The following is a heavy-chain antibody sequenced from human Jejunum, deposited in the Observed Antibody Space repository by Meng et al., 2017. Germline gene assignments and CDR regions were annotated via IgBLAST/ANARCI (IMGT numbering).Heavy chain of an antibody. CDR1: GFIFSNAW. CDR2: IKSKTDGGTI. J-gene: IGHJ6*02. V-gene: IGHV3-15*01. Sequence: GGSLRLSCAASGFIFSNAWMSWVRQTPGKGLEWVGRIKSKTDGGTIDYAASVKGRFTISRDDSKNTLYLQMNSLKTDDTAVYYCTTDRLESFYFYYGMDVWGQGTTVTVSS. CDR3: TTDRLESFYFYYGMDV. D-gene: IGHD2/OR15-2a*01.